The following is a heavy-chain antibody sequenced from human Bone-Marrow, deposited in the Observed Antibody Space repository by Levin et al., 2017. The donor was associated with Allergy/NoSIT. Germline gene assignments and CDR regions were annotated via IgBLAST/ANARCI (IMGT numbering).Heavy chain of an antibody. D-gene: IGHD3-22*01. CDR1: GGTFSSYA. J-gene: IGHJ3*02. Sequence: SVKVSCKASGGTFSSYAISWVRQAPGQGLEWMGGIIPIFGTANYAQKFQGRVTITADKSTSTAYMELSSLRSEDTAVYYCAHDSSGSLAFDIWGQGTMVTVSS. V-gene: IGHV1-69*06. CDR3: AHDSSGSLAFDI. CDR2: IIPIFGTA.